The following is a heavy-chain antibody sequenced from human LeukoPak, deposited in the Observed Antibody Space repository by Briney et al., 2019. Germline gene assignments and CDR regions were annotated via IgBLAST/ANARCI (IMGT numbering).Heavy chain of an antibody. J-gene: IGHJ4*02. Sequence: SETLSLTCTVSGGSISSFYWSWIRQPPGKGLEWIGYVYYSGSSNDNPSLKSRVTISVDMANNQFSLELRSVTAADTAVYYCARGPRSELGYYTGLDYWGQGTLVTVPS. CDR1: GGSISSFY. CDR2: VYYSGSS. CDR3: ARGPRSELGYYTGLDY. V-gene: IGHV4-59*01. D-gene: IGHD3-3*01.